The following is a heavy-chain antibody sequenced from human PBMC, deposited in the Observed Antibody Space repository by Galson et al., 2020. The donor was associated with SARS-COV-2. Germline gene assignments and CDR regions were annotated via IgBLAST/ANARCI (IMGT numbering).Heavy chain of an antibody. CDR3: ARDFDYRGIPFYYGMGV. J-gene: IGHJ6*02. CDR2: IKPDGSET. V-gene: IGHV3-7*03. CDR1: GFSFGSYW. D-gene: IGHD4-17*01. Sequence: GGSLRLSCAASGFSFGSYWMSWVRQAPGKGLEWVANIKPDGSETYYRDSLKGRFRVSRDNGRYLLYLEMNNVRAQDTAVYYCARDFDYRGIPFYYGMGVWGQGTTVNVSS.